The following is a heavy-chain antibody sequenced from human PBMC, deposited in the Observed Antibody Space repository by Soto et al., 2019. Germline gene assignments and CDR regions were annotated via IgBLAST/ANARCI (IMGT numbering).Heavy chain of an antibody. J-gene: IGHJ4*02. V-gene: IGHV1-8*01. CDR3: VSLLTSRPWYIDY. D-gene: IGHD1-26*01. CDR2: MNPNSGNT. CDR1: GYTFTSYD. Sequence: QVQLMQSGAEVKKPGASVKVSCKASGYTFTSYDINWVRQATGQGLERMGWMNPNSGNTGYAQKFQGTVTMTRKTSINAAYMERSSLRSEDTAVYYGVSLLTSRPWYIDYWGQGTLVVVSS.